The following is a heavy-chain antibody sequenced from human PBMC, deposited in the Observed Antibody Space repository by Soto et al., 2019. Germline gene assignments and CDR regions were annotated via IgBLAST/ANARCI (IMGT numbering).Heavy chain of an antibody. J-gene: IGHJ6*02. Sequence: VQLVESGGGLVQPGRSLRLSCAASGFTFDDYAMHWVRQAPGKGLEWVSGISWNSGSIGYADSVKGRFTISRDNAKNSLYLQMNSLRAEDTALYYCAKGLDYYYGMDVWGQGTTVTVSS. V-gene: IGHV3-9*01. D-gene: IGHD5-12*01. CDR3: AKGLDYYYGMDV. CDR2: ISWNSGSI. CDR1: GFTFDDYA.